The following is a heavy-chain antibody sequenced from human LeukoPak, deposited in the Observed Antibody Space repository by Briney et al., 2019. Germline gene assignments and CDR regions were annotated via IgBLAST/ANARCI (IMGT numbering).Heavy chain of an antibody. V-gene: IGHV3-23*01. J-gene: IGHJ4*01. CDR3: TRASRDSYYLFDS. D-gene: IGHD5-18*01. CDR2: IRSNDHST. CDR1: GFTFSSYS. Sequence: GGSLRLSCAASGFTFSSYSLSWVRQAPGKGLEWISSIRSNDHSTYYAGSVKGRFTISRDNAKNSLFLEMNSLRAEDAGTYYCTRASRDSYYLFDSWGPGTLVTVSS.